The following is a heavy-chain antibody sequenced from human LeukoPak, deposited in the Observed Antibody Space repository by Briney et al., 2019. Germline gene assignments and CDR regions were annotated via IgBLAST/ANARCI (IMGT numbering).Heavy chain of an antibody. D-gene: IGHD6-13*01. Sequence: GGSLRLSCAASGFTFSSYAMSWVRQAPGKGLERVSAISGSGGSTYYADSVKGRFTISRDSSKNTLYLQMNSLRAEDTAVYYCAKDYIAAAGDYYFDYWGQGTLVTVSS. CDR1: GFTFSSYA. J-gene: IGHJ4*02. CDR2: ISGSGGST. V-gene: IGHV3-23*01. CDR3: AKDYIAAAGDYYFDY.